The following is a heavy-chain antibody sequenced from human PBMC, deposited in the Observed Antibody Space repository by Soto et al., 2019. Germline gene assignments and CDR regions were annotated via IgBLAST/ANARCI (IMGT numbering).Heavy chain of an antibody. CDR1: GYTFSNYG. V-gene: IGHV1-18*01. CDR3: ARVVPGAEAWFGP. Sequence: SVKVSFRTSGYTFSNYGITWVRQAPGQPLEWLGWISLYSDGTNYAQKFQGRVSMTTDTSTTTAYMELRSLRSDDTAVYYCARVVPGAEAWFGPWGQGTLVTVSS. J-gene: IGHJ5*02. D-gene: IGHD2-2*01. CDR2: ISLYSDGT.